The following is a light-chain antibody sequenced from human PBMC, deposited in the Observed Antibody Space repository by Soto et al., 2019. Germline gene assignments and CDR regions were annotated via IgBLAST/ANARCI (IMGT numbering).Light chain of an antibody. J-gene: IGKJ5*01. Sequence: DIQMTQSPSSLSTSVGDRVTITCRASQSIASYLNWYQQKPGKAPKLLIYAASSLQTGVPSRFSGSGSGTDFTLTINSLQPEDFATYYCQQGYSIAITFGQGTRLEIK. V-gene: IGKV1-39*01. CDR1: QSIASY. CDR2: AAS. CDR3: QQGYSIAIT.